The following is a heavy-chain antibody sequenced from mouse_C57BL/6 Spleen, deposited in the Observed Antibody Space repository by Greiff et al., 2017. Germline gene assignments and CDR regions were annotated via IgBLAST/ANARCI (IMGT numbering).Heavy chain of an antibody. CDR1: GFTFSDYY. J-gene: IGHJ4*01. Sequence: EVHLVESGGGLVQPGGSLKLSCAASGFTFSDYYMYWVRQTPEKRLEWVAYISNGGGSTYYPDTVKGRFTISRDNAKNTLYLQMSRLKSEDTAMYYCARRPYDYDGTMDYWGQGTSVTVSS. V-gene: IGHV5-12*01. CDR2: ISNGGGST. D-gene: IGHD2-4*01. CDR3: ARRPYDYDGTMDY.